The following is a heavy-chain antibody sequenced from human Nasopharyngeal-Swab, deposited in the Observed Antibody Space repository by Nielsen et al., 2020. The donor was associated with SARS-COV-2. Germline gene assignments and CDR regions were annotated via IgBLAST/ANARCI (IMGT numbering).Heavy chain of an antibody. J-gene: IGHJ6*02. CDR2: ISWNSGSI. CDR1: GFTFDDYA. Sequence: GGSLRLSSAASGFTFDDYAMHWVRQAPGKGLEWVSGISWNSGSIGYADSVKGRFTISRDNAKNSLYLQMNSLRAEDTALYYCATIAAAQFNYYGMDVWGQGTTVTVSS. CDR3: ATIAAAQFNYYGMDV. D-gene: IGHD6-13*01. V-gene: IGHV3-9*01.